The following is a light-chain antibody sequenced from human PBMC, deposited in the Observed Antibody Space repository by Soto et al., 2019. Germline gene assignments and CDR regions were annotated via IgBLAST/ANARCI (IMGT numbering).Light chain of an antibody. Sequence: QSALTHPASVSGSPGQSITISCTGTSSDVGGYILVSWYQLHPDKAPKLMIYEGRKRPSGVSNRFSGSKSGNTASLTISGLQPEDEAHYYCCSYVGSDTYVIFGGGTKLTV. CDR2: EGR. V-gene: IGLV2-23*01. J-gene: IGLJ2*01. CDR3: CSYVGSDTYVI. CDR1: SSDVGGYIL.